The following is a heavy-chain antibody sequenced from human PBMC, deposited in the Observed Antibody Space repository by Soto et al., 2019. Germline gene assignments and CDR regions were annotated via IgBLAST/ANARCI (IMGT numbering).Heavy chain of an antibody. CDR1: GYTFTTYA. Sequence: QVQLVQSGAEVKKPGASVKVSCKASGYTFTTYAIHWVRQAPGQRLEWMGWINAGNGNTKYSQKFQGRVTITTDTSASIPYMELNSLRYEDTPVYYCARERTIVAAGTSAFDIWGQGTMVTVSS. D-gene: IGHD6-13*01. CDR2: INAGNGNT. CDR3: ARERTIVAAGTSAFDI. V-gene: IGHV1-3*01. J-gene: IGHJ3*02.